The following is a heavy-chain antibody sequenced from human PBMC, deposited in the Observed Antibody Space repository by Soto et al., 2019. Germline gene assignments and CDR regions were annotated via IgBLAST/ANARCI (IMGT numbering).Heavy chain of an antibody. D-gene: IGHD2-2*03. J-gene: IGHJ6*02. Sequence: LRLSCAASGFTFSDYSMNWVRQAPGKGLEWVSYISRSGSDIYYADSVKGRFTISRDNAKNSLFLQMNSLRAEDTAVYYCATVGYCSSTSCQTRYYYYGMDVWGQGTTVTVS. CDR2: ISRSGSDI. V-gene: IGHV3-11*01. CDR3: ATVGYCSSTSCQTRYYYYGMDV. CDR1: GFTFSDYS.